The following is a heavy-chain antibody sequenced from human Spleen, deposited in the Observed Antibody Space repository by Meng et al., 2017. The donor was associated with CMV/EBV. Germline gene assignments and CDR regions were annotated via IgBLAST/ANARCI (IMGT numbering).Heavy chain of an antibody. J-gene: IGHJ6*02. D-gene: IGHD3-10*01. CDR3: AHSPWFGEKHYLFYGFDV. CDR2: IYWNDDQ. Sequence: SGPTLVKPTQTLMLTCTFSGFSMTTDGVGVGWIRQPPGKALEWLALIYWNDDQHYSPSLKSRLTITKDTSKNQVVLRMTNMDPVDTATYYCAHSPWFGEKHYLFYGFDVWGQGITVTVSS. V-gene: IGHV2-5*01. CDR1: GFSMTTDGVG.